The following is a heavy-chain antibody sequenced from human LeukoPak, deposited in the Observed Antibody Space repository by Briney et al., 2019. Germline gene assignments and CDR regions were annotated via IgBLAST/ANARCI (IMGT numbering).Heavy chain of an antibody. J-gene: IGHJ4*02. CDR2: ISAYNGNT. Sequence: ASVKVSCKASGYTFTSYGISWVRQAPGQGLEWMGWISAYNGNTNYAQKLQGRVTMTTDTSTSTAYMELRSPRSDDTAVYYCARVRNYYDSSGYSHYFDYWGQGTLVTVSS. CDR1: GYTFTSYG. CDR3: ARVRNYYDSSGYSHYFDY. V-gene: IGHV1-18*01. D-gene: IGHD3-22*01.